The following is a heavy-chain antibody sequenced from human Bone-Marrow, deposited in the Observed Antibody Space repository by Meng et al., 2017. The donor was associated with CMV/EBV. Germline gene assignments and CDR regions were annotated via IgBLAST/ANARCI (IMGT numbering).Heavy chain of an antibody. CDR1: GFTFSSYG. CDR2: IRYDGSNK. CDR3: AKELILYSSSSLADY. J-gene: IGHJ4*02. D-gene: IGHD6-6*01. V-gene: IGHV3-30*02. Sequence: GESLKISCAASGFTFSSYGMHWVRQAPGKGLEWVAFIRYDGSNKYYADSVKGRFTISRDNSKNTLYLQMNSLRAEDTAVYYCAKELILYSSSSLADYWGQGKRVNGAS.